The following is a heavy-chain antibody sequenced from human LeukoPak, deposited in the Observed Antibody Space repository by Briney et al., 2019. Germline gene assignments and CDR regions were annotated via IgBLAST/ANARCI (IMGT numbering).Heavy chain of an antibody. CDR1: GFTFSSYW. D-gene: IGHD2-2*01. J-gene: IGHJ5*02. CDR2: IKQDGSEK. CDR3: ARARTEDIVVVRGFDP. Sequence: GGSLRLSCAASGFTFSSYWMSWVRQAPGKGLEWVANIKQDGSEKYYVDSVKGRFTISRDNAKNSLYLQMNSLRAEDTAVYYCARARTEDIVVVRGFDPWGQGTLVTVSS. V-gene: IGHV3-7*04.